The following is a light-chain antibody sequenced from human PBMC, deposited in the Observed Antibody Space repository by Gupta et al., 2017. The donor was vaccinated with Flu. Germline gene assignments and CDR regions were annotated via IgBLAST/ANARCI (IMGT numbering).Light chain of an antibody. CDR2: EVS. CDR1: SSDVGGYNY. Sequence: VTISCTGTSSDVGGYNYVSWYQQHPGKAPKLMIYEVSKRPSGVPDRFSGSKSGNTASLTVSGLQAEDEADYYCSSYAGSNNPYVFGTGTKVTVL. CDR3: SSYAGSNNPYV. J-gene: IGLJ1*01. V-gene: IGLV2-8*01.